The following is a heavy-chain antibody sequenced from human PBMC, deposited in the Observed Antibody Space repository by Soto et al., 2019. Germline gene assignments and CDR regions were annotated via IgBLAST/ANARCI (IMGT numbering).Heavy chain of an antibody. CDR2: IYSSGAT. D-gene: IGHD2-21*02. V-gene: IGHV4-4*07. CDR3: AKGPVCGDDWYFGV. Sequence: SATLSLTCTVAGGSIRSFYWSWFRQPAGEGLEWIGRIYSSGATDYNPSLRSRVTMSVDTSTDQVSLRLDSVTAADTAVYFCAKGPVCGDDWYFGVWGQGTQVSVSS. CDR1: GGSIRSFY. J-gene: IGHJ4*02.